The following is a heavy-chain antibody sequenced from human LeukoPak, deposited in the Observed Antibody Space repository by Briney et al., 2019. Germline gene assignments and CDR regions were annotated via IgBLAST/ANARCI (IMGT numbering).Heavy chain of an antibody. V-gene: IGHV3-74*01. CDR1: GFTFSSYW. CDR3: ARASSGWYNDAFDI. Sequence: PGGSLRLSCAASGFTFSSYWMHWVRQAPGKGLVWVSRINTDGSSTTYADSVKGRFTISRDNAKNTLYLQMNSLRAGDTAVYYCARASSGWYNDAFDIWGQGTMVTVSS. D-gene: IGHD6-19*01. CDR2: INTDGSST. J-gene: IGHJ3*02.